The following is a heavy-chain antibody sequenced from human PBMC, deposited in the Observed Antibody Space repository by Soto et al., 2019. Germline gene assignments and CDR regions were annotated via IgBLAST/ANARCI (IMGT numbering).Heavy chain of an antibody. CDR2: ISSSSGDI. J-gene: IGHJ4*02. Sequence: GGSLRLSCAASGFTFSDYYMSWIRQAPGKGLECVACISSSSGDIQYADSVKGRFTISRDNSKNTLSLQMNSLRVDDTAVYFCAKDRFGIVGPVDYWGQGTLVTVSS. V-gene: IGHV3-11*05. D-gene: IGHD1-26*01. CDR1: GFTFSDYY. CDR3: AKDRFGIVGPVDY.